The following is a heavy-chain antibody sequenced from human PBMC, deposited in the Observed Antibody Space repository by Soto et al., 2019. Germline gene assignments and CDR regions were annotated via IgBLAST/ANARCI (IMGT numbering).Heavy chain of an antibody. CDR1: GGSISSSSYY. Sequence: SETLSLTCTVSGGSISSSSYYWGWIRQPPGKGLEWIGSIYYSGSTYYNPSLKSRVTISVDTSKNQFSLKLSSVTAADTAVYYCARGNYYDSSGYFWRYYYYGMDVWGQGTTVTVSS. D-gene: IGHD3-22*01. CDR2: IYYSGST. V-gene: IGHV4-39*01. J-gene: IGHJ6*02. CDR3: ARGNYYDSSGYFWRYYYYGMDV.